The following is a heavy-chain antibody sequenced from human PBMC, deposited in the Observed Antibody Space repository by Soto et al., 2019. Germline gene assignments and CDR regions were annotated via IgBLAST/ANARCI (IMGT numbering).Heavy chain of an antibody. CDR1: GYTFTSYD. CDR3: AKGSWLGYCSDTPCYTIHY. Sequence: QVQLVQSGAEVKTPGASVKVSCKTSGYTFTSYDINWVRQATGQGLEWMGWMNPDSGNRGYAQKFQGRVTMTTDTSISTDYMELSGLRSDDTAMYYCAKGSWLGYCSDTPCYTIHYWGQGTLVTVSS. V-gene: IGHV1-8*01. D-gene: IGHD2-2*02. J-gene: IGHJ4*02. CDR2: MNPDSGNR.